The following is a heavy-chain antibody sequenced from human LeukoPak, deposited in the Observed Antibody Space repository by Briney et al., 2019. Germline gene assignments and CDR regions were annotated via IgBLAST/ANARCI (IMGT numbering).Heavy chain of an antibody. D-gene: IGHD6-19*01. J-gene: IGHJ4*02. CDR1: GFTFSSYW. CDR3: AREIVSAVAGNFDY. Sequence: PGGSLRLSCAASGFTFSSYWMNWVRQAPGRGLEWVSYETRTYADSVKGRFTISRDNAKNSLHLEMNSLRAEDTAVYYCAREIVSAVAGNFDYWGQGTLVTVSS. CDR2: ETRT. V-gene: IGHV3-69-1*02.